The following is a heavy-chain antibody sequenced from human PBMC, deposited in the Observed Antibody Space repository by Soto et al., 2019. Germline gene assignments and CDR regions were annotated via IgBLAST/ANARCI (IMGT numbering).Heavy chain of an antibody. D-gene: IGHD3-22*01. J-gene: IGHJ4*02. Sequence: ESVGGVVQPGRSLRLSCAASGFTFSSYGMHWVRQAPGKGLEWVAVIWYDGSNKYYADSVKGRFTISRDNSKNTLYLQMNSLRAEDTAVYYCARDSSGYYLGHIDYWGQGTLVTVSS. CDR2: IWYDGSNK. CDR3: ARDSSGYYLGHIDY. V-gene: IGHV3-33*01. CDR1: GFTFSSYG.